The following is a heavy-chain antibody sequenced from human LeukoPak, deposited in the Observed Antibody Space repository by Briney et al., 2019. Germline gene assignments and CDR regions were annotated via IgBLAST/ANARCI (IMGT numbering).Heavy chain of an antibody. Sequence: GGSLRLSCAASGFTFDDYAMHWVRQAPGKGLGWVSGISWNSGSIGYADSVKGRFTISRDNAKNSLYLQMNSLRAEDTALYYCAKTYDNQLLWGGWFDPWGQGTLVTVSS. CDR3: AKTYDNQLLWGGWFDP. J-gene: IGHJ5*02. CDR1: GFTFDDYA. CDR2: ISWNSGSI. V-gene: IGHV3-9*01. D-gene: IGHD2-2*01.